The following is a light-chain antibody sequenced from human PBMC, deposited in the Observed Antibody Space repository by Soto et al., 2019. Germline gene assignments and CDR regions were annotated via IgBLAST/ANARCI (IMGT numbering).Light chain of an antibody. V-gene: IGLV7-46*01. CDR3: FLSYSGAVV. J-gene: IGLJ2*01. CDR2: DTS. CDR1: TGAVTSGHY. Sequence: QAVVTQEPSLTVSPGGPVTLTCGSSTGAVTSGHYPYWFQQKPGQAPRTLLYDTSNKHSWTPARFSGSLLGGKAALTLSGAQSEDEADYYFFLSYSGAVVFGRGPKLTVL.